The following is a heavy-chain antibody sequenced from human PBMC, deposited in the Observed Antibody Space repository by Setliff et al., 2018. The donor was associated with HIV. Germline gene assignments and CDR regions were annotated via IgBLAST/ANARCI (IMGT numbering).Heavy chain of an antibody. CDR2: FDPQDGET. CDR1: GYTLTEVS. V-gene: IGHV1-24*01. J-gene: IGHJ6*03. D-gene: IGHD3-9*01. Sequence: GASVKVSCKVSGYTLTEVSMHWVRQAPKKGLEWMGYFDPQDGETVHAQKFQGRVTLTEETSTDTAYMELSGLRSEDTAVYYCARAYYDILTGYPSPRYYYYYYMDVWGKGTTVTVSS. CDR3: ARAYYDILTGYPSPRYYYYYYMDV.